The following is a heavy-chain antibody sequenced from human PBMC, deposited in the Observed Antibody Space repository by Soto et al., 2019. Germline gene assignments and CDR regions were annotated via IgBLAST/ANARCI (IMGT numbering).Heavy chain of an antibody. CDR1: GGTFSTSA. CDR3: ARGAKFGELLFPVDY. Sequence: SVKVSCKASGGTFSTSAISWVRQAPGQRLEWMGGIIPVFGTPNYAQKFQGRVTMTTDTSTSTAYMELRSLRSDDTAVYYCARGAKFGELLFPVDYWGQGTLVTVSS. CDR2: IIPVFGTP. D-gene: IGHD3-10*01. V-gene: IGHV1-69*05. J-gene: IGHJ4*02.